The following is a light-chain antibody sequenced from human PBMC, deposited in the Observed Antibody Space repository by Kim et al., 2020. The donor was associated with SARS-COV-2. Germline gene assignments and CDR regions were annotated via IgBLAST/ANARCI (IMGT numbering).Light chain of an antibody. V-gene: IGKV4-1*01. J-gene: IGKJ2*01. CDR1: QSVLYSSNNKNY. CDR3: HQYYSPPYT. Sequence: RATINCKASQSVLYSSNNKNYLAWYQQKPGQPPKLVIYWASTRESGVADRFSGTGSGTDFTRTISSLQAEDVAVYYCHQYYSPPYTFGQGTKLEI. CDR2: WAS.